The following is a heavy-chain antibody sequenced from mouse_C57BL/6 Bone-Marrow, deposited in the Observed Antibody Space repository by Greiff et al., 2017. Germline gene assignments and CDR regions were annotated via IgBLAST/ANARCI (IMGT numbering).Heavy chain of an antibody. CDR3: ARWINWAMYYFDY. Sequence: VQLQQSGPELVKPGASVKISCKASGYTFTDYYMNWVKQSHGKSLEWIGDINPNNGGTSYNQKFKGKATLTVDKSSSTAYMELRSLTSEDSAVYYCARWINWAMYYFDYWGQGTTLTVSS. J-gene: IGHJ2*01. D-gene: IGHD4-1*01. CDR1: GYTFTDYY. CDR2: INPNNGGT. V-gene: IGHV1-26*01.